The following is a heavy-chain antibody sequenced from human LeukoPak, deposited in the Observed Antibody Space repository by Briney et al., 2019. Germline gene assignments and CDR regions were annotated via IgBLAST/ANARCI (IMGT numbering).Heavy chain of an antibody. J-gene: IGHJ4*02. CDR3: AGVRLPCSGGSCYPGDY. CDR2: INPSGGST. V-gene: IGHV1-46*01. CDR1: GYTFSSYY. Sequence: ASVKVSCKASGYTFSSYYMHWVRQAPGQGLEWMGIINPSGGSTSYAQKFQGRVTMTRDTSTSTVYMELSSLRSEDTAVYYCAGVRLPCSGGSCYPGDYWGQGTLVTVSS. D-gene: IGHD2-15*01.